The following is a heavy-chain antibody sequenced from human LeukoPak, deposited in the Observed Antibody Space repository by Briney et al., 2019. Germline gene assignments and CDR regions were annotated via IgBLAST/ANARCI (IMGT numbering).Heavy chain of an antibody. D-gene: IGHD3-16*02. Sequence: PGGSLRLSCAASGFTFSSYAMSWVRQAPGKGLEWVSAISGSGGSTYYADSVKGRFTISRDNSKNTLYLQMNSLRAEDTAVYYCAKDIWESVIMITFGGVIDHLLDYWGQGTLVTVSS. V-gene: IGHV3-23*01. CDR3: AKDIWESVIMITFGGVIDHLLDY. J-gene: IGHJ4*02. CDR2: ISGSGGST. CDR1: GFTFSSYA.